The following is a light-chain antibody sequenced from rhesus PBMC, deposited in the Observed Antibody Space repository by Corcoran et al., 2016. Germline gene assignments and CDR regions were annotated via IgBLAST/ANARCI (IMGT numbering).Light chain of an antibody. CDR1: QGISSW. J-gene: IGKJ2*01. CDR2: KAS. CDR3: LQYSSSPYS. Sequence: DIQMTQSPSSLSASVGDTVTITCQASQGISSWLAWYQQKPGKAPKLLIYKASSLKSGVPSRFSGSGSGTDCTLTISSLQPEDFATYYCLQYSSSPYSFGQGTKVEIK. V-gene: IGKV1-22*01.